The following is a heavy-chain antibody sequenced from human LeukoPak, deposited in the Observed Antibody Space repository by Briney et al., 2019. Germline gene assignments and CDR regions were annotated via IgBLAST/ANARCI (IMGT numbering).Heavy chain of an antibody. CDR3: AATRIIITMVRGVIPPPDY. CDR2: IYYSGST. Sequence: SETLSLTCTVSGGSISSYYWSWIRQPPGKGLEWIGYIYYSGSTNYNPSLKSRVTISVDTSKNQFSLKLSSVTASDTAVYYCAATRIIITMVRGVIPPPDYWGQGTLVTVSS. J-gene: IGHJ4*02. D-gene: IGHD3-10*01. V-gene: IGHV4-59*01. CDR1: GGSISSYY.